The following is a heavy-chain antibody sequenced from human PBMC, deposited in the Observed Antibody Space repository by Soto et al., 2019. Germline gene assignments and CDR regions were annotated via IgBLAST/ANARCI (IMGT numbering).Heavy chain of an antibody. V-gene: IGHV3-30-3*01. CDR3: ARDLNAECRNCPSGWSPFDY. J-gene: IGHJ4*02. CDR2: ISYDGNNN. CDR1: GFTFSNYA. Sequence: QVQLVESGGGVVQPGRSLRLSCVASGFTFSNYAMHWVRQAPGKGLVWVAVISYDGNNNYYADSVKGRFTISGDNSKNTLFLQMNSLRADDTTVYFCARDLNAECRNCPSGWSPFDYWGQGTLDTVSS. D-gene: IGHD6-19*01.